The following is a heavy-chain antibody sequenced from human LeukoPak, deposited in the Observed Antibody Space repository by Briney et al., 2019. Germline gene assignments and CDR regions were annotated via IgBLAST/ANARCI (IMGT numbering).Heavy chain of an antibody. V-gene: IGHV3-7*03. CDR1: GFTFSSYW. D-gene: IGHD4-23*01. J-gene: IGHJ3*02. CDR3: ARDPDYGANSGHAFDI. CDR2: IKQDGSQK. Sequence: PGGSLRLSCAASGFTFSSYWMSWVRQAPGKGLDWVANIKQDGSQKYYVDSVKGRFTISRDNAKNSLYLQMNSLRVEDTAVYYCARDPDYGANSGHAFDIWGQGTMVTVSS.